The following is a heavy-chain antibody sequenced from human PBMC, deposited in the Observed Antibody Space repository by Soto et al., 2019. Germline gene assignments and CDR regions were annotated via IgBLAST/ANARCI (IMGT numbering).Heavy chain of an antibody. CDR1: GGTFSSYA. CDR2: IIPIFGTA. V-gene: IGHV1-69*12. D-gene: IGHD2-2*01. CDR3: ASEYCISTSCYAGIYYGMDV. J-gene: IGHJ6*02. Sequence: QVQLVQSGAEVKKPGSSVKVSCKASGGTFSSYAISWVRQAPGQGLEWMGGIIPIFGTANYAQKFQGRVTITADESTSTAYMELSSLRSEDKAVYYCASEYCISTSCYAGIYYGMDVWGQGTTVTVSS.